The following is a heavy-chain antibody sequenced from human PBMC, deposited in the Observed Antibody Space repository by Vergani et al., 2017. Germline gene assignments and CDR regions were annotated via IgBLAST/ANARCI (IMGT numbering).Heavy chain of an antibody. CDR2: IIPIFGTA. J-gene: IGHJ6*02. Sequence: QVQLVQSGAEVKKPGSSVKVSCKASGGTFSSYAISWVRQAPGQGLEWMGGIIPIFGTANYAKKFQGRVTITADDSTSTAYMELSSLRSEDTAVYYCGGSGYYLGNSDYGMDVWGQGTTVTVSS. D-gene: IGHD3-22*01. V-gene: IGHV1-69*01. CDR1: GGTFSSYA. CDR3: GGSGYYLGNSDYGMDV.